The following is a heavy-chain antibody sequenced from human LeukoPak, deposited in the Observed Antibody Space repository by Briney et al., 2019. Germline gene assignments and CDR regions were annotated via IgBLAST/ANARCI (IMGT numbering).Heavy chain of an antibody. CDR3: AKEGELELDY. CDR2: IYTSGST. CDR1: GGSISSGSYY. D-gene: IGHD1-1*01. V-gene: IGHV4-61*02. J-gene: IGHJ4*02. Sequence: SQTLSLTCTVSGGSISSGSYYWNWLRQPAGKGLEWIGRIYTSGSTNYNPSLKSRFTISVDTSKNQFSLKLSSVTAADTAVYYCAKEGELELDYWGQGTLVTVSS.